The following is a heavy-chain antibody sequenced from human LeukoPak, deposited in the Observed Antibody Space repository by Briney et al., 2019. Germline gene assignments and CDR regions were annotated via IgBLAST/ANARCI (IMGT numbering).Heavy chain of an antibody. CDR3: ARAADTAIDRDYYYYYYMDV. D-gene: IGHD5-18*01. J-gene: IGHJ6*03. V-gene: IGHV4-59*11. CDR2: IYNSGST. Sequence: SETLSLTCTVSGGSISSRYWSWVRQPPGKGLEWIGDIYNSGSTNYNPSLKSRVTISVDTSKTHFSLKLSSVTATDTAVYYCARAADTAIDRDYYYYYYMDVWGKGTTITVSS. CDR1: GGSISSRY.